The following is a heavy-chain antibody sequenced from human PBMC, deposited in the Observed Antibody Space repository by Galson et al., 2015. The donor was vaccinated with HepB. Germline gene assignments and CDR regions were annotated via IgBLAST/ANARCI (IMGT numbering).Heavy chain of an antibody. CDR3: AKDAAPGSGSRYFDD. D-gene: IGHD6-19*01. V-gene: IGHV3-23*01. CDR2: ISDSGDST. J-gene: IGHJ4*02. CDR1: GFTFSNYA. Sequence: SLRLSCAASGFTFSNYAIIWVRQAPGQGLEWVSAISDSGDSTYYADSVRGRFTISRDNSKNTLYLQMNGLTADDTAVYFCAKDAAPGSGSRYFDDWGQGTLVTVSS.